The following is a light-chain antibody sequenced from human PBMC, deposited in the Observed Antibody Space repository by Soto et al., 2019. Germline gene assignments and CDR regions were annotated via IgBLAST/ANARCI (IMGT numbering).Light chain of an antibody. J-gene: IGLJ1*01. V-gene: IGLV1-51*01. Sequence: QSVLTQPPSVSAAPGQRVTISCSGSPSNIGNNFVSWYQQLPGTAPKLLIYDNNQRPSGIPDRFSGSKSGTSATLGITGLQTGDEADYYCGTWDNSLDAYVFGTVTKLTVL. CDR3: GTWDNSLDAYV. CDR2: DNN. CDR1: PSNIGNNF.